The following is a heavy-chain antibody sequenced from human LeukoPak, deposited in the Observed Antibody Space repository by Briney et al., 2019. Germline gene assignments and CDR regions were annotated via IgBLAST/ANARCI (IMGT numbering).Heavy chain of an antibody. CDR2: IYYSGST. D-gene: IGHD6-25*01. Sequence: PSETLSLTCTVSGGSISSYYWSWIRQPPGKGLEWIGYIYYSGSTNYNPSLKSRVSISVDTSKNQFSLKLSSVTAADTAVYYCARSAIDAFALWGQGTRLTVSS. CDR1: GGSISSYY. J-gene: IGHJ3*01. CDR3: ARSAIDAFAL. V-gene: IGHV4-59*08.